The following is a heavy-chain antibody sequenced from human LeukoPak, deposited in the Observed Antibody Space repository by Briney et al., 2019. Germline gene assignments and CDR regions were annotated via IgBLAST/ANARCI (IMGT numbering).Heavy chain of an antibody. V-gene: IGHV1-69*05. CDR1: GGTFSSYA. Sequence: GASVKVSCKASGGTFSSYAISWVRQAPGQGLERMGGIIPIFGTANHAQKFQGRVTITTDESTSTAYMELSSLRSEDTAVYYCARARETATSSRYYFDYWGQGTLVTVSS. CDR3: ARARETATSSRYYFDY. CDR2: IIPIFGTA. J-gene: IGHJ4*02. D-gene: IGHD5-24*01.